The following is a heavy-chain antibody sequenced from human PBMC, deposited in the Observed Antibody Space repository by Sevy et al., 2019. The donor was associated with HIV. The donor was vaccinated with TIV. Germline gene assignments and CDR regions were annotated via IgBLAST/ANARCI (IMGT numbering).Heavy chain of an antibody. CDR1: GFIFSSYG. V-gene: IGHV3-30*18. D-gene: IGHD3-16*01. J-gene: IGHJ4*02. Sequence: GGSLRLSCVASGFIFSSYGMHWVRQAPGKGLEWVAVISYDGSNKYYADPAKGRFTISRDNSKNTLYLQMNSLRVEDTAVYNCAKDRDDYVWGSHPADFDYWGQGTLVTVSS. CDR2: ISYDGSNK. CDR3: AKDRDDYVWGSHPADFDY.